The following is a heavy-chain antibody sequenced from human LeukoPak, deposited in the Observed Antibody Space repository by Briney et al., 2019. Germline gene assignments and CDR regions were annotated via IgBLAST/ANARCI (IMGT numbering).Heavy chain of an antibody. CDR1: GYTFINYA. CDR3: ARAIRGYSGYDRVLGY. V-gene: IGHV1-2*04. Sequence: ASVKVSCKASGYTFINYAISWVRQAPGQGLEWMGWINPNSGGTNYAQKFQGWVTMTGDTSISTAYMELSRLRSDDTAVYYCARAIRGYSGYDRVLGYWGQGTLVTVSS. D-gene: IGHD5-12*01. J-gene: IGHJ4*02. CDR2: INPNSGGT.